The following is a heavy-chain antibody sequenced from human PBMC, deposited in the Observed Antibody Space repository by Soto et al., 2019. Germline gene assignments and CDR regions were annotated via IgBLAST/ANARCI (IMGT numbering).Heavy chain of an antibody. CDR3: ATFWGPVTAAVDDY. CDR1: GFTFGNFG. J-gene: IGHJ4*02. D-gene: IGHD6-13*01. Sequence: QVQLVESGGGVVQPGRSMRLSCAASGFTFGNFGMQWVRQAPGKGLEWVASISYDGNIKYSADSVKGRFTISRDNSKNTLYLQMNSLRSEDTAVYDCATFWGPVTAAVDDYWGQGTLVTVSS. V-gene: IGHV3-30*03. CDR2: ISYDGNIK.